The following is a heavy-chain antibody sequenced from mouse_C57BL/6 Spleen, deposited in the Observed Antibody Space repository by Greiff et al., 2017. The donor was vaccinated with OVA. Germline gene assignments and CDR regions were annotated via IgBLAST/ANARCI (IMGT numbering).Heavy chain of an antibody. J-gene: IGHJ4*01. CDR3: ARGSDYGHYAMDY. D-gene: IGHD2-4*01. CDR1: GYTFTSYW. CDR2: IDPSDSYT. Sequence: QVQLKQPGAELVKPGASVKLSCKASGYTFTSYWMQWVKQRPGQGLEWIGEIDPSDSYTNYNQKFKGKATLTVDTSSSTAYMQLSSLTSEDSAVYYCARGSDYGHYAMDYWGQGTSVTVSS. V-gene: IGHV1-50*01.